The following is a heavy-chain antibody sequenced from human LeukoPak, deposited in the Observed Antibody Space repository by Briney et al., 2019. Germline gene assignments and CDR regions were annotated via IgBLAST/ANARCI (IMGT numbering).Heavy chain of an antibody. Sequence: ASVKVSCKASGYTFTSYGISWVRQAPGQGLEWMGWISAYNGNTNYAQNLQGRVTMTTDTSTSTAYMELGSLRSDNTAVYYCAREGKDWGFPDSLLYYMDVWGKGTTVTVSS. V-gene: IGHV1-18*01. CDR3: AREGKDWGFPDSLLYYMDV. CDR2: ISAYNGNT. CDR1: GYTFTSYG. D-gene: IGHD7-27*01. J-gene: IGHJ6*03.